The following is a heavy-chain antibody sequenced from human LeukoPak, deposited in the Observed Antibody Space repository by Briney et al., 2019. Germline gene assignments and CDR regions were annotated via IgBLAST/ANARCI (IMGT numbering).Heavy chain of an antibody. J-gene: IGHJ4*02. Sequence: GGSLRLSCAASGFTFSSYSMNWARQAPGKGLEWVSSISSSSSCIYYADSVKGRFTISRDNAKNSLYLQMNSLRAEDTAVYYCARDVDRLGGNPAPFDYWGQGTLVTVSS. CDR2: ISSSSSCI. D-gene: IGHD4-23*01. CDR3: ARDVDRLGGNPAPFDY. CDR1: GFTFSSYS. V-gene: IGHV3-21*01.